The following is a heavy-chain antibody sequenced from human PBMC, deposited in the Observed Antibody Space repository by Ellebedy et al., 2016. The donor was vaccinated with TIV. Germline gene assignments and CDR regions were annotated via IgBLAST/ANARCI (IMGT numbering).Heavy chain of an antibody. Sequence: PGGSLRLSCAASGFTFSSYAMSWVRQAPGKGLEWVSAISGSGGSTYYADSVKGRFHISRDNSKNTLYLQMNSLRAEDTAVYYCTTVAPFSTVTTTAVDYYYYGMDVWGQGTTVTVSS. D-gene: IGHD4-17*01. CDR2: ISGSGGST. CDR3: TTVAPFSTVTTTAVDYYYYGMDV. V-gene: IGHV3-23*01. CDR1: GFTFSSYA. J-gene: IGHJ6*02.